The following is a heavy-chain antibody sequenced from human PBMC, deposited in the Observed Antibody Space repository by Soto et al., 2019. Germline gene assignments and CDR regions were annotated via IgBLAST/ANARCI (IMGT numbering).Heavy chain of an antibody. Sequence: EVQLVESGGGLVQPGGSLRLSCAASGFTFSSYSMNWVRQAPGKGLEWVSYISSSSSTIYYADSVKGRFTISRDNAKNSLYLQMNSLRDEDTAVYYCARDLWYSSSYHFDYWGQGTLVTVSS. CDR1: GFTFSSYS. J-gene: IGHJ4*02. CDR2: ISSSSSTI. CDR3: ARDLWYSSSYHFDY. D-gene: IGHD6-6*01. V-gene: IGHV3-48*02.